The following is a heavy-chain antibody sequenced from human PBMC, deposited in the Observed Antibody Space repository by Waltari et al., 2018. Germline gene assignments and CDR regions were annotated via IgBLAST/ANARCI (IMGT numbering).Heavy chain of an antibody. CDR1: GGSFSGYY. D-gene: IGHD6-19*01. CDR3: ARGKWLDYFDY. J-gene: IGHJ4*02. V-gene: IGHV4-34*01. Sequence: QVQLQQWGAGLLKPSETLSLTCAVYGGSFSGYYWSWIRQPPGKGLEWIGEINHRGSTNDNPSLKSRVAISVDTSKNQFSLKLSSVTAADTAVYYCARGKWLDYFDYWGQGTLVTVSS. CDR2: INHRGST.